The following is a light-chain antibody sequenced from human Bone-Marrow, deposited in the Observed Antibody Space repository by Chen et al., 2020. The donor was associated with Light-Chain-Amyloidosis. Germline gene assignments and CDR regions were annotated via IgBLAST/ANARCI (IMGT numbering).Light chain of an antibody. CDR2: YDS. V-gene: IGLV3-21*04. CDR1: HIGSKT. CDR3: QVWDSSSDHVV. J-gene: IGLJ2*01. Sequence: SSVLTQPPSVSVAPGKTARITWGGNHIGSKTVHWYQQKPGQAPVLVIYYDSDRPSGIPARFSGSKSGNTATLTISRVEAGDEADYYCQVWDSSSDHVVFGGGTKLTVL.